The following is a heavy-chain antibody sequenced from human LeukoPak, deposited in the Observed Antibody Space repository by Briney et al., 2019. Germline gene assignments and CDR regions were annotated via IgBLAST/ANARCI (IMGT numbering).Heavy chain of an antibody. D-gene: IGHD1-26*01. CDR1: GGTFSNYA. Sequence: ASVKVSCKASGGTFSNYAINWVRQAPGQGLEWTGGIISIFGTANYAQKFQGRVTITADESTSTAYMELSSLRSEDTAVYYCALQWELLVGNWFDPWGQGTLVTVSS. CDR2: IISIFGTA. CDR3: ALQWELLVGNWFDP. V-gene: IGHV1-69*01. J-gene: IGHJ5*02.